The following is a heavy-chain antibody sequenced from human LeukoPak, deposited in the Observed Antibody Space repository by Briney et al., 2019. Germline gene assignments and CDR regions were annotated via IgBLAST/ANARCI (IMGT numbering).Heavy chain of an antibody. D-gene: IGHD6-6*01. J-gene: IGHJ6*03. Sequence: SETLSLTCTVSGDSISSGSYYWGWIRQPPGKGLEWIGSIYYSGSTYYNPSLKSRVTISVDTSKNQFSLKLSSVTAADTAVYYCARVRFGVRYIAARRYYYYMDVWGKGTTVTVSS. CDR2: IYYSGST. CDR1: GDSISSGSYY. V-gene: IGHV4-39*07. CDR3: ARVRFGVRYIAARRYYYYMDV.